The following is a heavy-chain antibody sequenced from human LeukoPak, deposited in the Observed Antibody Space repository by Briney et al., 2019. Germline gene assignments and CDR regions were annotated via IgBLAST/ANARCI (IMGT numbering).Heavy chain of an antibody. CDR2: IYYSGST. Sequence: SETLSLTCTVSGGSISSYYWSWIRQPPGKGLEWIGYIYYSGSTNYNPSPKSRVTISVDTSKNQFSLKLSSVTAADTAVYYCARDRHSATWYSGFDYWGQGTRVTVSS. CDR1: GGSISSYY. D-gene: IGHD6-13*01. V-gene: IGHV4-59*01. J-gene: IGHJ4*02. CDR3: ARDRHSATWYSGFDY.